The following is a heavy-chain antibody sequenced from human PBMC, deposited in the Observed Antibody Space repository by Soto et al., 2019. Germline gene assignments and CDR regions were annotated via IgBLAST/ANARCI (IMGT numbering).Heavy chain of an antibody. V-gene: IGHV3-21*01. CDR2: ISSSSSYI. J-gene: IGHJ3*02. Sequence: GSLRLSCAASGFTFSSYSMNWVRQAPGKGLEWVSSISSSSSYIYYADSVKGRFTISRDNAKNSLYLQMNSLRAEDTAVYYCAREIGYCSGGSCPYDAFDIWGQGTMVTVSS. D-gene: IGHD2-15*01. CDR1: GFTFSSYS. CDR3: AREIGYCSGGSCPYDAFDI.